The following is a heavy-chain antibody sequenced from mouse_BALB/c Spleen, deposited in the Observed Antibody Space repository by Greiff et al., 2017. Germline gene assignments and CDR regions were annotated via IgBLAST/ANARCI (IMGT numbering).Heavy chain of an antibody. CDR3: ARYHGNFDY. J-gene: IGHJ2*01. CDR1: GFAFSSYD. D-gene: IGHD2-1*01. V-gene: IGHV5-12-1*01. CDR2: ISSGGGST. Sequence: EVQLVESGGGLVKPGGSLKLSCAASGFAFSSYDMSWVRQTPEKRLEWVAYISSGGGSTYYPDTVKGRFTISRDNAKNTLYLQMSSLKSEDTAMYYCARYHGNFDYWGQGTTLTVSS.